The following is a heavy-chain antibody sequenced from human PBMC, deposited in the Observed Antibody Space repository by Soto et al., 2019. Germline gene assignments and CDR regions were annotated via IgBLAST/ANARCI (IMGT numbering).Heavy chain of an antibody. V-gene: IGHV2-5*02. Sequence: QITLKESGPTLVKPTQTLTLTCTFSGFSLSTSGVGVGWIRQPPGKALEWLALIYWDDDKRYSPSLKSRLTITKDTAKNQVVLTMTNMDPVDTATYYCAHRRGTSEYYGSGSYYNPNWFDPWGQGTLVTVSS. CDR1: GFSLSTSGVG. CDR3: AHRRGTSEYYGSGSYYNPNWFDP. D-gene: IGHD3-10*01. CDR2: IYWDDDK. J-gene: IGHJ5*02.